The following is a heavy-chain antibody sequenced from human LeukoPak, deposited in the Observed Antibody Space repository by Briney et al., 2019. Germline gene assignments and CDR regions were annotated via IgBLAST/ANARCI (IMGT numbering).Heavy chain of an antibody. D-gene: IGHD6-6*01. Sequence: GGSLRLPCAASGFTVSSNYMSWVRQAPGKGLEWVSVIYSGGSTYYADSVKGRFNISRDNSKNTLYLQMNSLRAEVTAVYYCARAIVPAAPYSSSYDYWGQGTLVTVSS. CDR2: IYSGGST. CDR1: GFTVSSNY. CDR3: ARAIVPAAPYSSSYDY. J-gene: IGHJ4*02. V-gene: IGHV3-53*01.